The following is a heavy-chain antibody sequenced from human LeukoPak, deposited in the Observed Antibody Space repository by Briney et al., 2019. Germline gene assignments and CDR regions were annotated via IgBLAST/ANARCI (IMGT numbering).Heavy chain of an antibody. Sequence: SETLSLTCAVSGGSISTYYWSWIRQPAGKGLEWIGRIYTSGSTNYNPSLKSRVTISVDTSKNQFSLKLTSVTAADTAVYYCARGGGYCSGDSCYWFDPWGQGTLVTVSS. CDR1: GGSISTYY. CDR3: ARGGGYCSGDSCYWFDP. J-gene: IGHJ5*02. D-gene: IGHD2-15*01. V-gene: IGHV4-4*07. CDR2: IYTSGST.